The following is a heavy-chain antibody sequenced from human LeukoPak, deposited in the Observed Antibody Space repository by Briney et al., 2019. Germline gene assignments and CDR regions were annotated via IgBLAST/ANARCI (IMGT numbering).Heavy chain of an antibody. V-gene: IGHV3-53*01. J-gene: IGHJ1*01. D-gene: IGHD4-17*01. CDR1: GFTVSSNY. CDR2: IYSGGST. CDR3: ARDGDYGDYVGYFQH. Sequence: GGSLRLSCAASGFTVSSNYMSWVRQAPRKGLEWVSVIYSGGSTYYADSVKGRFTISRDNSKNTLYLQMNSLRAEDTAVYYCARDGDYGDYVGYFQHWGQGTLVTVSS.